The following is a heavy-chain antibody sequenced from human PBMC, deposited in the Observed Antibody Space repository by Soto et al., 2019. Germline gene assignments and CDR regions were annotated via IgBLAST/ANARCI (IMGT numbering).Heavy chain of an antibody. D-gene: IGHD1-26*01. J-gene: IGHJ3*02. CDR3: ARGGSVGGYQDAFDI. V-gene: IGHV4-39*01. Sequence: SETLSLTCTVSGGSISSSSYYWGWIRQPPGKGLEWIGSIYYSGSTYYNPSLKSRVTISVDTSKNQFSLKLSSVTAADTAVYYCARGGSVGGYQDAFDIWGQGTMVTVSS. CDR1: GGSISSSSYY. CDR2: IYYSGST.